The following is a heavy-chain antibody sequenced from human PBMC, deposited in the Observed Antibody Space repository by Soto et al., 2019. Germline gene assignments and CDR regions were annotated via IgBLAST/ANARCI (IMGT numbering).Heavy chain of an antibody. CDR2: INPNSGGT. J-gene: IGHJ5*02. CDR1: GYTFTGYY. D-gene: IGHD2-15*01. Sequence: QVQLVQSGAEVKKPGASVKVSCKASGYTFTGYYMHWVRQAPGQGLEWMGWINPNSGGTNYAQKFQGWVTMTRDTSISTAYVELCRLRSDVTAVYYCARVPMLVYCIGGSCYQSVWFDPWGQGTLVTVSS. CDR3: ARVPMLVYCIGGSCYQSVWFDP. V-gene: IGHV1-2*04.